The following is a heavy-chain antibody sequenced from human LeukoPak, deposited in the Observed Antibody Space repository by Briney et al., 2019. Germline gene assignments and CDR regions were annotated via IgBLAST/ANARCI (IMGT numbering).Heavy chain of an antibody. J-gene: IGHJ4*02. Sequence: SESLSLTCTVSGGSISGYHWSWIRQPPGKGLEWIGYIYYSGSTKYNPSLKSRVTMSVDTSKSQFSLKLSSVTAADTAVYYCARQYSGCSSTSCYSYFDYWGQGTLVTVSS. CDR3: ARQYSGCSSTSCYSYFDY. CDR2: IYYSGST. CDR1: GGSISGYH. D-gene: IGHD2-2*01. V-gene: IGHV4-59*08.